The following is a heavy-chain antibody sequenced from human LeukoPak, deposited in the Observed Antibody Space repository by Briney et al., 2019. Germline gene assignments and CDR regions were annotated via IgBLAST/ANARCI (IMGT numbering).Heavy chain of an antibody. CDR2: IYTSGST. V-gene: IGHV4-61*02. CDR1: GGSISSGSYY. CDR3: AREGIAGSGSM. Sequence: SETLSLTCTVSGGSISSGSYYWSWIRQPAGKGLEWIGRIYTSGSTNYNPSLKSGVTISVDTSKNQFSLKLSSVTAADTAVYYCAREGIAGSGSMWGQGTLVTVSS. D-gene: IGHD3-3*01. J-gene: IGHJ4*02.